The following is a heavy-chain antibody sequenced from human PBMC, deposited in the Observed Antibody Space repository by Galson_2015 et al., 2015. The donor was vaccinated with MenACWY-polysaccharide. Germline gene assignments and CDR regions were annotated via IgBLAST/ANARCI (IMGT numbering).Heavy chain of an antibody. V-gene: IGHV5-51*01. Sequence: QSGAEVKKPGESLQISCQGSDYTFSNYWVAWVRQMPGKGLEWMGIIFPDDSETTYSPSFQGQVTISADTSINTAYLEWSSLKASDTAIYYCARLNTTCCSLSTFDSWGQGTLVTVSS. CDR2: IFPDDSET. J-gene: IGHJ4*02. CDR1: DYTFSNYW. D-gene: IGHD6-6*01. CDR3: ARLNTTCCSLSTFDS.